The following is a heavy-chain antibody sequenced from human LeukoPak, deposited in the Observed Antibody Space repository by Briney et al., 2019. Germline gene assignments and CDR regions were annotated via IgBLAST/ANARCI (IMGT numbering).Heavy chain of an antibody. CDR1: GGTFSSYA. Sequence: SVKVSCKASGGTFSSYAISWVRQAPGQGLEWMGGIIPIFGTANYAQKFQGRVTITADESTSTAYMELSSLRSEDTAVYYCARDPSYYYGSGSSPDPPSSRGQGTLVTVSS. D-gene: IGHD3-10*01. V-gene: IGHV1-69*13. CDR2: IIPIFGTA. J-gene: IGHJ4*02. CDR3: ARDPSYYYGSGSSPDPPSS.